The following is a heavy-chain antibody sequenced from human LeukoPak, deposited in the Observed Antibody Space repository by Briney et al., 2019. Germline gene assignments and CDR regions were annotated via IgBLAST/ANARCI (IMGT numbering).Heavy chain of an antibody. J-gene: IGHJ4*02. CDR3: AKGVGSGWRFDS. Sequence: GGSLRLSCAASGFTFYNFAMSWVRRSPGQGLEWLSSISGTGNTSYFADSVKGRFSISRDNSKSTLYLQMNTLRAEDTAVYYCAKGVGSGWRFDSWGQGTLVTVAS. CDR2: ISGTGNTS. CDR1: GFTFYNFA. V-gene: IGHV3-23*01. D-gene: IGHD6-25*01.